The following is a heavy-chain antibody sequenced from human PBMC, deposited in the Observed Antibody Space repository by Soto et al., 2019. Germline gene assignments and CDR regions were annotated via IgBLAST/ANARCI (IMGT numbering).Heavy chain of an antibody. CDR2: ILPIFGTA. CDR3: ARGHEYGGNSDAFDI. D-gene: IGHD4-17*01. Sequence: QVQLVQSGAEVKKPGSSVKVSCKTSGGTFSTSSMNWVRQAPGQRPEWMGNILPIFGTADYAQKFQDRVTITADKSTNTAYSELRSLFSEDAAVYYCARGHEYGGNSDAFDIWCQGTLVTVSS. CDR1: GGTFSTSS. J-gene: IGHJ3*02. V-gene: IGHV1-69*14.